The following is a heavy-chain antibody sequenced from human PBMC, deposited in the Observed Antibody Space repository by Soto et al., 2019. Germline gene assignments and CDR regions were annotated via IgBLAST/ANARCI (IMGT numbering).Heavy chain of an antibody. CDR1: GGSISSTSYY. CDR3: AGTFYYDNSVYPF. Sequence: SETLSLTCSVSGGSISSTSYYWGWIRQPPGKGLEWIGSIYYSGSTYYNPSLNSRVTISVDTSKNQFSLKLNSVTAADTAAYYFAGTFYYDNSVYPFWGQGTPVTVSA. CDR2: IYYSGST. J-gene: IGHJ4*02. V-gene: IGHV4-39*01. D-gene: IGHD3-22*01.